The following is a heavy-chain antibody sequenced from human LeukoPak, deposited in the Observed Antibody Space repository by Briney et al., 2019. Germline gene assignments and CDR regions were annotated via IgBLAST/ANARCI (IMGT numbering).Heavy chain of an antibody. D-gene: IGHD3-10*01. Sequence: SETLSLTCTVSGGSISSYYWSWIRQPAGKGLEWIGRIYTSGSTNYNPSLKSRVTMSVDTSKNQFSLTLNSVTAADTAVYYCARGLDYYGSGSYLNNWFDPWGQGTLVTVSS. J-gene: IGHJ5*02. CDR3: ARGLDYYGSGSYLNNWFDP. V-gene: IGHV4-4*07. CDR2: IYTSGST. CDR1: GGSISSYY.